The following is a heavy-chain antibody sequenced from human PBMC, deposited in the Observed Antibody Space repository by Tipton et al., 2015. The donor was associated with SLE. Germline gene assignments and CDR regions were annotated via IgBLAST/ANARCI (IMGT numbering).Heavy chain of an antibody. D-gene: IGHD3-9*01. CDR3: ARLYYDILTGSSRDWYFDY. CDR1: GDSVSSKTAA. V-gene: IGHV6-1*01. Sequence: GLVKPSQTLSLTCDISGDSVSSKTAAWNWIRQSPSRGLEWLGRTYYVSRWYTDYAVSLRGRIAVNPDTSKNHFSLQLSSVTPEDTAVYYCARLYYDILTGSSRDWYFDYWGQGTLVTVSS. J-gene: IGHJ4*02. CDR2: TYYVSRWYT.